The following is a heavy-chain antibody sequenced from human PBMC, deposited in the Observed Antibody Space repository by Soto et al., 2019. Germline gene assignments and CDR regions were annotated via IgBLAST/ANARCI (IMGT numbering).Heavy chain of an antibody. CDR3: ARDGCSGGSCYGHNWFDP. CDR1: GGSISSYY. D-gene: IGHD2-15*01. CDR2: IYYSGST. Sequence: SETLSLTCTVSGGSISSYYWSWIRQPPGKGLEWIGYIYYSGSTNYNPSLKSRVTISVDTSKNQFSLKLSSVTAADTAVYYCARDGCSGGSCYGHNWFDPWGQGTLVTVSS. V-gene: IGHV4-59*01. J-gene: IGHJ5*02.